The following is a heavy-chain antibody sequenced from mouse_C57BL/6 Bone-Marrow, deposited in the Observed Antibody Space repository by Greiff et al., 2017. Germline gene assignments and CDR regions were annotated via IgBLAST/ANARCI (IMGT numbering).Heavy chain of an antibody. CDR1: GFTFSDYY. J-gene: IGHJ4*01. Sequence: EVKVVESGGGLVQPGGSLKLSCAASGFTFSDYYMYWVRQTPEKRLEWVAYISNGGGSTYYPDTVKGRFTISRDNAKNTLYLQMSRLKAEDTAMYYCARDEMDYWGQGTSGTDSS. CDR3: ARDEMDY. CDR2: ISNGGGST. V-gene: IGHV5-12*01.